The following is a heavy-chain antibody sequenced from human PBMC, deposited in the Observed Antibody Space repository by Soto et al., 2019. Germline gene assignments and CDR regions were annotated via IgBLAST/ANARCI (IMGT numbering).Heavy chain of an antibody. D-gene: IGHD3-3*02. CDR2: IYYSGST. CDR1: GGSMSSSSYY. CDR3: ASPKIAFYNWFDP. J-gene: IGHJ5*02. Sequence: SKTLSLTCTVSGGSMSSSSYYWGWIRQPPGKGLEWIGSIYYSGSTYYNPSLKSRVTISVDTSKNQFSLKLSSVTAADTAVYYCASPKIAFYNWFDPGVQGTLVNAPQ. V-gene: IGHV4-39*01.